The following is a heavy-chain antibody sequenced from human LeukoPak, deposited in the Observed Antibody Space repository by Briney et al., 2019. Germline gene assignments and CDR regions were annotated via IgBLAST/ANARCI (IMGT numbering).Heavy chain of an antibody. CDR1: GGSFSGYY. CDR2: INLSGST. D-gene: IGHD3-22*01. CDR3: ARLMYDSSGYYLGDYHYYYIDV. V-gene: IGHV4-34*01. J-gene: IGHJ6*03. Sequence: SETLSLTCAVYGGSFSGYYWSWLRQPPGKGLEWIGEINLSGSTNYNPSLKSRVTISVDTSKNQFSLKLTSVTAADTAVYYCARLMYDSSGYYLGDYHYYYIDVWGKGTTVTVSS.